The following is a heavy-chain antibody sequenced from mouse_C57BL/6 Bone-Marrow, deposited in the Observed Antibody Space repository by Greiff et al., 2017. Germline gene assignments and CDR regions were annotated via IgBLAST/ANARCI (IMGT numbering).Heavy chain of an antibody. CDR3: ARPYYYYSSYWYFDV. J-gene: IGHJ1*03. Sequence: EVQVVESGGGLVQPGGSLKLSCAASGFTFSDYYMYWVRQTPEKRLEWVAYISNGGGSTYYPDTVKGRFTISRDNAKNTLYLQMSRLKSEDTAMYYCARPYYYYSSYWYFDVWGTGTTVTVA. V-gene: IGHV5-12*01. CDR1: GFTFSDYY. D-gene: IGHD1-1*01. CDR2: ISNGGGST.